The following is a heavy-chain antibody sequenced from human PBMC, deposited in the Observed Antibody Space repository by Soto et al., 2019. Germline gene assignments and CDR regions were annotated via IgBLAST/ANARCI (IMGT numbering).Heavy chain of an antibody. CDR1: GFTLSSYG. J-gene: IGHJ6*03. Sequence: GGSLRLSCAASGFTLSSYGMHWVRQAPGKGLEWVAVISYDGSNKYYADSVKGRFTISRDNSKNTLYLQMNSLRAEDTAVYYCAKEGKGGYYYYYYYMDVWGKGTTVTVSS. D-gene: IGHD2-15*01. V-gene: IGHV3-30*18. CDR2: ISYDGSNK. CDR3: AKEGKGGYYYYYYYMDV.